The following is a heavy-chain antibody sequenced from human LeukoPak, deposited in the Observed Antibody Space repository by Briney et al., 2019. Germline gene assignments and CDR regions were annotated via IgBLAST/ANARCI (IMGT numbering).Heavy chain of an antibody. CDR3: ARDRWGYGMDV. J-gene: IGHJ6*02. D-gene: IGHD3-16*01. CDR2: IKEDGSEK. CDR1: GFTFRSYW. Sequence: GVSLRLSYAASGFTFRSYWMSWVRQVPGKGLEWVANIKEDGSEKHFVDSVKGRFTISRDNAKNSLYLQMNSLRAEDTAVYYCARDRWGYGMDVWGQGTRVIVSS. V-gene: IGHV3-7*01.